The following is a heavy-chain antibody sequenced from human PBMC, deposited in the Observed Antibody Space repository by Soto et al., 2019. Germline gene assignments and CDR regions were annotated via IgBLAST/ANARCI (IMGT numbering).Heavy chain of an antibody. Sequence: GGSLRLSCAASGFTFSSYGMHWVRQAPGKGLEWVAVISYDGSNKYYADSVKGRFTISRDNSKNTLYLQMNSLRAEDTAVYYCAKDLPYLYDFWSGYDYGMDVWGPGTTGTVFS. CDR1: GFTFSSYG. D-gene: IGHD3-3*01. CDR3: AKDLPYLYDFWSGYDYGMDV. J-gene: IGHJ6*02. V-gene: IGHV3-30*18. CDR2: ISYDGSNK.